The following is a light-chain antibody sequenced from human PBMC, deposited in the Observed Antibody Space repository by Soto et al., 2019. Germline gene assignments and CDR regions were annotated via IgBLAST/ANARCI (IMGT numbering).Light chain of an antibody. CDR1: NSDVGGYDY. CDR3: SSYTSTSTHV. J-gene: IGLJ1*01. V-gene: IGLV2-14*01. CDR2: NVY. Sequence: QSVLTQPASVSGSPGPSITISCTGTNSDVGGYDYVSWYQQHPGRAPQVIIYNVYYRSSGVTNRFSGSKSGNTASLTISVLQAEDEADYYCSSYTSTSTHVFGTGTKVAVL.